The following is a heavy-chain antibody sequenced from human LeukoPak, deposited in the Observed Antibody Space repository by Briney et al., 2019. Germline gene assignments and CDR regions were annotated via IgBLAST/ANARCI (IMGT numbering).Heavy chain of an antibody. CDR1: GGTFSSYA. D-gene: IGHD6-19*01. J-gene: IGHJ5*02. CDR3: ARDSGQGGWYGNWFDP. CDR2: IIPILGIA. V-gene: IGHV1-69*04. Sequence: SVKVSCKASGGTFSSYAISWVRQAPGQGLEWMGRIIPILGIADYAQKFQDRVTITADKSTSTAYMELSSLRSEDTAVYYCARDSGQGGWYGNWFDPWGQGTLVTVSS.